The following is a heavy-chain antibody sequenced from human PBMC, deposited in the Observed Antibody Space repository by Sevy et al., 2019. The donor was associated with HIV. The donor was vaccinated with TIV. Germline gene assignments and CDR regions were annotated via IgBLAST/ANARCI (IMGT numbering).Heavy chain of an antibody. V-gene: IGHV3-7*03. Sequence: GGSLRLSCVASGFTCSNYWMSWVRQAPGKGLEWVAKIKQDGSEKNYVDSVEGRFATSRDNAKNSLFLQMNSLRAEDTAVYYCATKERLRPNDAFAVWGQGTMVTVSS. CDR3: ATKERLRPNDAFAV. CDR2: IKQDGSEK. J-gene: IGHJ3*01. CDR1: GFTCSNYW.